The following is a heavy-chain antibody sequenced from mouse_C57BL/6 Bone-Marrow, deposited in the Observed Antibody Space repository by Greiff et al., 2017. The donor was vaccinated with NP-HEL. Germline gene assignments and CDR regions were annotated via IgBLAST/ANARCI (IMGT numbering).Heavy chain of an antibody. Sequence: VQLQQSGPELVKPGASVKISCKASGYTFTDYYMNWVKQSHGKSLEWIGDINPNNGGTSYNQKFKGKATLTVDKSSSTAYMELRSLTSEDSAVYYCARPGGYYGFAYWGQGTLVTVSA. J-gene: IGHJ3*01. CDR3: ARPGGYYGFAY. CDR1: GYTFTDYY. D-gene: IGHD2-3*01. CDR2: INPNNGGT. V-gene: IGHV1-26*01.